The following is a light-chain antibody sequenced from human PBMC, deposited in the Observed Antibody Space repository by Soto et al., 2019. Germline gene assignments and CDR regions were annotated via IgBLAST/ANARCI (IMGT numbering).Light chain of an antibody. J-gene: IGKJ5*01. V-gene: IGKV3-15*01. CDR3: QQYNNWPPFP. Sequence: EIVMTQSPATLSVSPGERATPSCRASQSVSSNLAWYQQKPGQAPRLLTYGASTRATGIPARFSGSGSGTEFTLTISRLPSEDFAVYYCQQYNNWPPFPFRQGTRLEIK. CDR1: QSVSSN. CDR2: GAS.